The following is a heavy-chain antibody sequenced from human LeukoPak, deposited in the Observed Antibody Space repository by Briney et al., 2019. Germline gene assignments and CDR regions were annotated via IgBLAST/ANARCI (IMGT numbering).Heavy chain of an antibody. CDR1: GFTFSNYW. V-gene: IGHV3-7*01. CDR3: ATADDSSGSD. D-gene: IGHD3-22*01. J-gene: IGHJ4*02. Sequence: PGGSLRLSCAASGFTFSNYWMSWLRQAPGKGLQWVANINQDGSVKYYMESVKGRFTISRDNAKNSVYLQMNSLRAEDTAVYYCATADDSSGSDWGQGTLVTVSS. CDR2: INQDGSVK.